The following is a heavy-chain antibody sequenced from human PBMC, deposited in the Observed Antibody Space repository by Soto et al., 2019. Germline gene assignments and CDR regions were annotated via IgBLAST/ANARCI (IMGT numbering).Heavy chain of an antibody. V-gene: IGHV4-34*01. J-gene: IGHJ4*02. CDR3: ARATYYDFWSGYHLPRHFDY. Sequence: PSEALSLTCAVYGGSFSGYYWSWIRQPPGKGLEWIGEINHSGNINYNPSLKSRVTISVDTSKNQFSLKLSSVTAADTAVYYCARATYYDFWSGYHLPRHFDYWGQGTLVTVSS. D-gene: IGHD3-3*01. CDR2: INHSGNI. CDR1: GGSFSGYY.